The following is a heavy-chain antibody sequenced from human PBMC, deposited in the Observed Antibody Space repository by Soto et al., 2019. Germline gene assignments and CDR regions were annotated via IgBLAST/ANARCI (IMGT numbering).Heavy chain of an antibody. D-gene: IGHD3-10*01. CDR2: IYYSGST. V-gene: IGHV4-31*03. CDR1: GGSISSGGYY. CDR3: VRVSQNYYGSGSYYTDY. Sequence: PSETLSLTCTVSGGSISSGGYYWSWIRQHPGKGLEWIGYIYYSGSTYYNPSLKSRVTISVDTSKNQFSLKLSSVTAADTAVYYCVRVSQNYYGSGSYYTDYWGQGTLVTVSS. J-gene: IGHJ4*02.